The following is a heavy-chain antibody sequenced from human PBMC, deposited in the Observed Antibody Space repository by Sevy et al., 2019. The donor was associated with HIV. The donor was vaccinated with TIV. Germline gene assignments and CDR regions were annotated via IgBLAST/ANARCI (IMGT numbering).Heavy chain of an antibody. CDR1: GFTFSNFA. CDR2: ISGTGDYK. CDR3: AKKMGGGSGMAFLVDY. J-gene: IGHJ4*02. D-gene: IGHD5-18*01. V-gene: IGHV3-23*01. Sequence: GGSLRLSCAASGFTFSNFAMGWVRQAPGKGLDWISVISGTGDYKYYADSVKDRFTISRDNSKNTLSLQMNSLRAEDTAIFYCAKKMGGGSGMAFLVDYWGQGTLVTVSS.